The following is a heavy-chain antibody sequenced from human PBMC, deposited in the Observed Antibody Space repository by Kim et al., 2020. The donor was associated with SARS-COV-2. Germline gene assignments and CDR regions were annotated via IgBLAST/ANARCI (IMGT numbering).Heavy chain of an antibody. J-gene: IGHJ4*02. CDR1: GLTFSSRG. CDR3: ASDPDYGGYSRKDY. CDR2: INSDGSDI. Sequence: GGSLRLSCVASGLTFSSRGMHWVRQSPGKGLVWVSRINSDGSDIIYADSVKGRFTISRDNANNTLYLQMNSLRAEDTAVYYCASDPDYGGYSRKDYWGQGTLVTVSS. D-gene: IGHD4-17*01. V-gene: IGHV3-74*01.